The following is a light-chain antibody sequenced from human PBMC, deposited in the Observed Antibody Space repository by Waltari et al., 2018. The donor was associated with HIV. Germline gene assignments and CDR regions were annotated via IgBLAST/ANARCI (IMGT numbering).Light chain of an antibody. Sequence: ERVMTQSPATLSVSPGERATLSCRASQSVSSNLAWYQQTPGQAPRLLIYGASTSATGIPARFSGSGSVTDFTLTIGSLQSEDFAVYYCQQYNNWPLTFGGGTTVEIK. CDR1: QSVSSN. CDR2: GAS. V-gene: IGKV3-15*01. J-gene: IGKJ4*01. CDR3: QQYNNWPLT.